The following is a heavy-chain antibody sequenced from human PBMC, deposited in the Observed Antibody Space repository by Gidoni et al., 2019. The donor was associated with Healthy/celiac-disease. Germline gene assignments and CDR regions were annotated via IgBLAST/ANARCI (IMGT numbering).Heavy chain of an antibody. Sequence: QLQLQESGPGLVKPSETLSLTCTVPGGSISSSSYYWGWIRQPPGKGLEWIGSIYYSGSTYYNPSLKSRVTISVDTSKNQFSLKLSSVTAADTAVYYCARVPRGAYYDSSGLYYFDYWGQGTLVTVSS. J-gene: IGHJ4*02. D-gene: IGHD3-22*01. CDR2: IYYSGST. CDR1: GGSISSSSYY. V-gene: IGHV4-39*01. CDR3: ARVPRGAYYDSSGLYYFDY.